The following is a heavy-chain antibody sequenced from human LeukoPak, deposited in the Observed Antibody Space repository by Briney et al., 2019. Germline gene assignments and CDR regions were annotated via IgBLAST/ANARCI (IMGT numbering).Heavy chain of an antibody. CDR3: AREPRTVTTLYYFDY. Sequence: GGSLRLSCAASGFIFSQYSMNWVRQAPGKGLEWVSHIRSSSETFYADSVKGRFTISRDNARNSLYLQMNNLRGEDTAIYYCAREPRTVTTLYYFDYWGQGTLVTVSS. J-gene: IGHJ4*02. CDR2: IRSSSET. V-gene: IGHV3-48*01. D-gene: IGHD4-17*01. CDR1: GFIFSQYS.